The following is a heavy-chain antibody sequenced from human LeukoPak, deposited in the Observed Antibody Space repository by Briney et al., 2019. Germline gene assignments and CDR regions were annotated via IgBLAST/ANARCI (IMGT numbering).Heavy chain of an antibody. J-gene: IGHJ1*01. D-gene: IGHD6-13*01. CDR2: ICWDGGNT. V-gene: IGHV3-43D*04. CDR3: AKGGYSSGWYPPAEYFQH. CDR1: GFTFDDYA. Sequence: GGSLRLSCAASGFTFDDYAMHWVRQAPGKGLEWVSLICWDGGNTYYVDSVKGRFTISRDNSKNSLYLQMKSLRAEDTALYYCAKGGYSSGWYPPAEYFQHWRQGTLVTVSS.